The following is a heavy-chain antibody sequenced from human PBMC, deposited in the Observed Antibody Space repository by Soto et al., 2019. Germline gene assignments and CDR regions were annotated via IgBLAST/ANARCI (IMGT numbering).Heavy chain of an antibody. CDR3: AKDFPRLSDYIWGILDY. Sequence: EVQLLESGGGLVQPGGSLRLSCAASGFTFSSYAMSWVRQAPGKGLEWVSAISGSGGSTYYADSVKGRFTISRDNSKNTLYLKMNSLRAEDTAVYYCAKDFPRLSDYIWGILDYWGQGTMVTVSS. V-gene: IGHV3-23*01. CDR2: ISGSGGST. D-gene: IGHD3-16*01. J-gene: IGHJ4*02. CDR1: GFTFSSYA.